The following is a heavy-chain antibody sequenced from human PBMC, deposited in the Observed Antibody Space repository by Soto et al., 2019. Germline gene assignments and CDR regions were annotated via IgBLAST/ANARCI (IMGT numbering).Heavy chain of an antibody. CDR3: ATAYYWEDYFDY. CDR2: MNPNSGNT. CDR1: GYTFTSYD. Sequence: QVQLVQSGAEVKKPGASVKVSCKASGYTFTSYDINWVRQATGQGLEWMGWMNPNSGNTGYAQKFQGRVTMTRNTSISTAYMELRSLISEDTAVYCGATAYYWEDYFDYWGQGTLVTVSS. D-gene: IGHD3-22*01. V-gene: IGHV1-8*01. J-gene: IGHJ4*02.